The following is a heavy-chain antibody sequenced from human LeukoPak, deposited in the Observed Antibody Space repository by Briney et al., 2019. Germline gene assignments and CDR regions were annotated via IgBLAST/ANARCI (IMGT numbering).Heavy chain of an antibody. CDR2: IIPIFGTA. CDR3: ARESDYYYYYYMDV. Sequence: ASVTVSCKASGYTFTGYYMHWVRQAPGQGLEWMGRIIPIFGTANYAQKFQGRVTITTDESTSTAYMELSSLRSEDTAVYYCARESDYYYYYYMDVWGKGTTVTVSS. V-gene: IGHV1-69*05. CDR1: GYTFTGYY. J-gene: IGHJ6*03.